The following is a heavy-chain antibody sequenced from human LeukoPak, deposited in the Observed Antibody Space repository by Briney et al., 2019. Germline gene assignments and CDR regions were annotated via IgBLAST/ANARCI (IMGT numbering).Heavy chain of an antibody. J-gene: IGHJ4*02. D-gene: IGHD3-10*01. V-gene: IGHV4-59*04. CDR2: IYYSGTT. CDR1: GGSISSYY. Sequence: PSETLSLTCTVSGGSISSYYWNWIRQPPGKGLEWIGSIYYSGTTYYNPSLKSRVTMSVDTSKNQFSLKLISVTASDTAVYYCARGAFGTLMVRGGNFDYWGQGTLVTVSS. CDR3: ARGAFGTLMVRGGNFDY.